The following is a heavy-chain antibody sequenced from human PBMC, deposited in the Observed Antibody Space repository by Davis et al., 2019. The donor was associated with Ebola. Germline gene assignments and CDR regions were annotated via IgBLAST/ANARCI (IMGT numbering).Heavy chain of an antibody. J-gene: IGHJ4*02. CDR2: IWYDGSLK. CDR1: GFTFSSYA. CDR3: ARDSMVDGYYFDY. V-gene: IGHV3-33*08. D-gene: IGHD3-10*01. Sequence: GGSLRLSCSASGFTFSSYAVHWVRQAPGEGLEWVAFIWYDGSLKYYADSVKGRFTISRDNSKNTLYLQMNSLRADDTAVYYCARDSMVDGYYFDYWGQGTLVTVSS.